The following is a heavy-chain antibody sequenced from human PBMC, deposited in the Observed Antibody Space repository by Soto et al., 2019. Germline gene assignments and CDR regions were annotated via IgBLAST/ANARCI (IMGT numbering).Heavy chain of an antibody. J-gene: IGHJ4*02. CDR1: GFSFGSYA. Sequence: PGGSLRLSCVVSGFSFGSYALSWVRQAPGKGLEWVSTISGSDGKTFYADSVKGRFSISRDTSQSTLYLQMNSLRADDTAMYYCARWSYLDYWGQGTRVTVSS. D-gene: IGHD3-3*01. V-gene: IGHV3-23*01. CDR2: ISGSDGKT. CDR3: ARWSYLDY.